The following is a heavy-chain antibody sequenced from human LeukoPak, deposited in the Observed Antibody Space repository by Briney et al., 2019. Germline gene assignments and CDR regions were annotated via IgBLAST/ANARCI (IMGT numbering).Heavy chain of an antibody. D-gene: IGHD2-15*01. J-gene: IGHJ6*02. CDR3: RAAGRNCSGGSCSSGRPLPYYYYGMDV. CDR2: INHSGST. CDR1: GGSISSGDYY. V-gene: IGHV4-30-4*03. Sequence: PSETLSLTCTVSGGSISSGDYYWSWIRQPPGKGLEWIGEINHSGSTNYNPSPKSRVTISVDTSKNQFSLKLSSVTAADTAVYYCRAAGRNCSGGSCSSGRPLPYYYYGMDVWGQGTTVTVSS.